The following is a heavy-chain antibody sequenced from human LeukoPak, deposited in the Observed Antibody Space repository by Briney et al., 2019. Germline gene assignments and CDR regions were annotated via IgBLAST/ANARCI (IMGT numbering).Heavy chain of an antibody. D-gene: IGHD5-24*01. J-gene: IGHJ4*02. Sequence: AGGSLILSCVASGFPFSSYWMTWVRQAPGKGLEWVANIKRDGSKKSYVDSVKGRFTISRDNAKNSLYLQMNSLRAEDTAIYYCTRVGYIDEGIDYWGQGTLVTVSS. V-gene: IGHV3-7*04. CDR1: GFPFSSYW. CDR3: TRVGYIDEGIDY. CDR2: IKRDGSKK.